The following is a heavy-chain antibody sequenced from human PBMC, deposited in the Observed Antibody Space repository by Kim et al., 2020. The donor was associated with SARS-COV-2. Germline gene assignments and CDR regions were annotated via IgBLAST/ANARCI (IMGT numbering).Heavy chain of an antibody. CDR2: ISYDGSNK. J-gene: IGHJ6*02. Sequence: GGSLRLSCAASGFTFSSYAMHWVRQAPGKGLEWVAVISYDGSNKYYADSVKGRFTISRDNSKNTLYLQMNSLRAEDTAVYYCARDRVPYYDRVGLFYGMDVWGQGTTVTVSS. V-gene: IGHV3-30-3*01. CDR1: GFTFSSYA. D-gene: IGHD3-22*01. CDR3: ARDRVPYYDRVGLFYGMDV.